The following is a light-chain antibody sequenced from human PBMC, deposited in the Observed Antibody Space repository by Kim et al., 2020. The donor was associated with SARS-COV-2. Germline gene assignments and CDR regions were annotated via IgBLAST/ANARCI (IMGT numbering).Light chain of an antibody. CDR2: GAS. Sequence: SPGERATLSCRVSQSVSSNLAWYQQKPGQAPRLLIYGASTRATGIPARFSGSGSGTEFTLTISSLQSEDFAVYYCQQYNNWPPMYTFGQGTKLEI. V-gene: IGKV3-15*01. CDR1: QSVSSN. CDR3: QQYNNWPPMYT. J-gene: IGKJ2*01.